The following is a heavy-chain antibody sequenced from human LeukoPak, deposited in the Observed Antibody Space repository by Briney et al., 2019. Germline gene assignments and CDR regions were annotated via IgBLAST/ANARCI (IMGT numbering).Heavy chain of an antibody. J-gene: IGHJ4*02. CDR2: IYYSGST. CDR1: GGSISSYY. V-gene: IGHV4-59*01. Sequence: SETLSLTCTVSGGSISSYYWSWIRQPPGKGLEWIGYIYYSGSTNYNPSLKSRVTTSVDTSKNQFSLKLSSVTAADTAVYYCARGPSNEAFDYWGQGTLVTVSS. CDR3: ARGPSNEAFDY.